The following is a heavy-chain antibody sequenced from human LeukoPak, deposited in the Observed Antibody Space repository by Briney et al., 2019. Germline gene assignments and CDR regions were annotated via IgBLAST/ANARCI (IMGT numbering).Heavy chain of an antibody. CDR3: ARSMAVAGRGAFDI. CDR2: ISSSGSTI. V-gene: IGHV3-48*04. J-gene: IGHJ3*02. CDR1: GFTFSSSA. Sequence: GGSLRLSCAASGFTFSSSAMSWVRQAPGKGLERVSYISSSGSTIYYADSVKGRFTISRDNAKNSLYLQMNSLRAEDTAVYYCARSMAVAGRGAFDIWGQGTMVTVSS. D-gene: IGHD6-19*01.